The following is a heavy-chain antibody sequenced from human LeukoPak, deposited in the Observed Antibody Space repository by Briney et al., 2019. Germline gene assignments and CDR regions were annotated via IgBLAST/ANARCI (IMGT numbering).Heavy chain of an antibody. V-gene: IGHV4-34*01. CDR1: GGSFSGYY. CDR2: INHSGST. Sequence: SETLSLTCAVYGGSFSGYYWSWIRQPPGKGLEWIGQINHSGSTNYNPSLKSRVTISVDTSKNQFSLKLSSVTAADTAVYYCARDLDFWSGYLWGQGTLVTVSS. J-gene: IGHJ4*02. D-gene: IGHD3-3*01. CDR3: ARDLDFWSGYL.